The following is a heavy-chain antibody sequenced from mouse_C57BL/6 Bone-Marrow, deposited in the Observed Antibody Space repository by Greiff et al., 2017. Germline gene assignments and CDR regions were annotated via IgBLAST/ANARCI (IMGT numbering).Heavy chain of an antibody. Sequence: QVQLQQSGAELVRPGTSVKVSCKASGYAFTNYLIEWVKQRPGQGLEWIGVINPGSGGTNYNEKFKGKATLTADKSSSTAYMQLSSLTSEDSAVYFCARGRLRRRYCDYWGQGTTLTVSS. D-gene: IGHD2-4*01. CDR3: ARGRLRRRYCDY. CDR2: INPGSGGT. V-gene: IGHV1-54*01. J-gene: IGHJ2*01. CDR1: GYAFTNYL.